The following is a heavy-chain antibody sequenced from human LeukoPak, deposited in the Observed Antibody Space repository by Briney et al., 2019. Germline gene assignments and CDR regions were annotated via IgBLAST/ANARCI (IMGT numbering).Heavy chain of an antibody. CDR2: IYYSGST. J-gene: IGHJ6*02. CDR3: ARERHYTMDV. D-gene: IGHD3-10*01. CDR1: GGSISSGGYS. Sequence: SETLSLTCAVSGGSISSGGYSWSWIRQPPGKGLEWIGYIYYSGSTYYNPSLKSRVTISVDRSKNQFSLKLSSVTAADTAVYYCARERHYTMDVWGQGTTVTVSS. V-gene: IGHV4-30-2*01.